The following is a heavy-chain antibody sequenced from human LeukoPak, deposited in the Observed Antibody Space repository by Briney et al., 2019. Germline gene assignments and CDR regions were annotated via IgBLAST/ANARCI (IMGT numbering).Heavy chain of an antibody. Sequence: PGGSLRLSCAASGFTFSSYAMSWVRQAPGKGLEWVSAISGSGGSTYYADSVKGRLTISRDNSKNTLYLQMNSLRAEDTAVYYCAKDPVEYSSSTETLQHWGQGTLVTVSS. V-gene: IGHV3-23*01. D-gene: IGHD6-6*01. J-gene: IGHJ1*01. CDR2: ISGSGGST. CDR3: AKDPVEYSSSTETLQH. CDR1: GFTFSSYA.